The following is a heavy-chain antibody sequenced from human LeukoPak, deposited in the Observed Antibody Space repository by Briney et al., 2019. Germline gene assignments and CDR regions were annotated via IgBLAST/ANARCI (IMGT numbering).Heavy chain of an antibody. V-gene: IGHV1-8*03. CDR3: ARGKGYSYGYTHAFDI. CDR2: MNPNSGNT. Sequence: ASVKVSCKASGYTFTSYDINWVRQATGQGLERMGWMNPNSGNTGYAQKFQGRVTITRNTSISTAYMELSSLRSEDTAVYYCARGKGYSYGYTHAFDIWGQGTMVTVSS. J-gene: IGHJ3*02. CDR1: GYTFTSYD. D-gene: IGHD5-18*01.